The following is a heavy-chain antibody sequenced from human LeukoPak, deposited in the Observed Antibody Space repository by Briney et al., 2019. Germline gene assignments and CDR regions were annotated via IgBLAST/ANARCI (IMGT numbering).Heavy chain of an antibody. V-gene: IGHV3-11*01. D-gene: IGHD5-12*01. J-gene: IGHJ4*02. CDR1: GFTFSDYY. CDR2: ITSSGDDI. Sequence: PGGSLRLSCAASGFTFSDYYMSWIRQAPGKGREWVAYITSSGDDIYYAESVKGRFTISRDNDKNALFLRMGSLRVEDRATYYCESDRVATSGDFWGQGTLVSVSS. CDR3: ESDRVATSGDF.